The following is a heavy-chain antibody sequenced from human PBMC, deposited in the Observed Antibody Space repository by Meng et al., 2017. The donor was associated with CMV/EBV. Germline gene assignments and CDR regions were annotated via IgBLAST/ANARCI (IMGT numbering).Heavy chain of an antibody. CDR1: GGSISSGDSY. CDR3: ARDNRRGGVDY. CDR2: IYYSGST. D-gene: IGHD1-14*01. Sequence: QGQLQESGPGLVKPSQPLPLTCTVSGGSISSGDSYWSWIRQPPGKGLEWIGYIYYSGSTYYNPSLKSRVTISVDTSKNQFSLKLSSVTAADTAVYYCARDNRRGGVDYWGQGTLVTVSS. V-gene: IGHV4-30-4*08. J-gene: IGHJ4*02.